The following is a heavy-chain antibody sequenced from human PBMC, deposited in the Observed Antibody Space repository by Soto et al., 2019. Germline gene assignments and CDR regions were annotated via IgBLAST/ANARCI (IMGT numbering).Heavy chain of an antibody. D-gene: IGHD2-2*01. V-gene: IGHV1-69*02. CDR3: VGSSYCYCTSSGAFSSSSKCYDY. CDR1: GGTFSSYT. CDR2: IIPILGIA. J-gene: IGHJ4*02. Sequence: ASVKVSCKASGGTFSSYTISWVRQAPGQGLEWMGRIIPILGIANYAQKFQGRVTITADKSTSTAYMELSSLRSEDTAVYYCVGSSYCYCTSSGAFSSSSKCYDYWGQGTLVTVSS.